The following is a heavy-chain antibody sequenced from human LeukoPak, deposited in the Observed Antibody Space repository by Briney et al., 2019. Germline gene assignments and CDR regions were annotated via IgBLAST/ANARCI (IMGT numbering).Heavy chain of an antibody. CDR2: INPNSGGT. CDR1: GYTFTGYY. Sequence: ASVKVSCKASGYTFTGYYMHWVRQAPGQGLEWMGWINPNSGGTNYAQKFQGRVTMTRDTSISTAYMELSRLRSDDTAVYYCANFVVVAAVTGGDYYGMAVWGQGTPVTVSS. CDR3: ANFVVVAAVTGGDYYGMAV. D-gene: IGHD2-2*01. J-gene: IGHJ6*02. V-gene: IGHV1-2*02.